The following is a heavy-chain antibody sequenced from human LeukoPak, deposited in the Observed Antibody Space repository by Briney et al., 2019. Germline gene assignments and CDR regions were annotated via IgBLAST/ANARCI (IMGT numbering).Heavy chain of an antibody. Sequence: GGSLRLSCAASGFTFSSYGMHWVRQAPGKGLEWVAVISYDGSNKYYADSVKGRFTISRDNSKNTLYLQMNSLRAEDTAVYYCAKSEPLLWFGELLTATFDYWGQGTLVTVSS. J-gene: IGHJ4*02. CDR3: AKSEPLLWFGELLTATFDY. CDR1: GFTFSSYG. D-gene: IGHD3-10*01. CDR2: ISYDGSNK. V-gene: IGHV3-30*18.